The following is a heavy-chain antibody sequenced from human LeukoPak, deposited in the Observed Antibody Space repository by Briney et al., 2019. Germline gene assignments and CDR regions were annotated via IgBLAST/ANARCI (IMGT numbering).Heavy chain of an antibody. Sequence: PSETLSLTCTVSGGFISSYYWSWIRQPPGKGLEWIGYIHYRGSTNYNPSPRSRVTMSVDTSKNQFSLKLSSLTAADTAVYYCARDDPGSSWSGGFEYWGQGTLVTVSS. CDR2: IHYRGST. CDR1: GGFISSYY. V-gene: IGHV4-59*01. D-gene: IGHD6-13*01. J-gene: IGHJ4*02. CDR3: ARDDPGSSWSGGFEY.